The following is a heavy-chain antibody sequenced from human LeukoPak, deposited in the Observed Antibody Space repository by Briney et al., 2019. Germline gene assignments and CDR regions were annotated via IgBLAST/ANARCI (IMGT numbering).Heavy chain of an antibody. CDR2: ISGSGTTI. CDR3: AREGVRKGLDY. D-gene: IGHD1-14*01. V-gene: IGHV3-48*03. Sequence: GGSLRLSCAASGFTFSSYEMNWVRQASGKGLEWVSYISGSGTTIYYADSVKGRFTISRDNAENSLYLQMNSLRAEDTAVYYCAREGVRKGLDYWGQGTLVTVSS. CDR1: GFTFSSYE. J-gene: IGHJ4*02.